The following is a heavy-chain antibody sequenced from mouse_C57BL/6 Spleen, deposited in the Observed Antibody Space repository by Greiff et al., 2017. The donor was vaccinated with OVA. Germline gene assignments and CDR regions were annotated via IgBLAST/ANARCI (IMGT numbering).Heavy chain of an antibody. CDR3: AIPYDYDGSWYFDV. J-gene: IGHJ1*03. CDR2: IDPSDSYT. Sequence: QVQLQQPGAELVRPGTSVKLSCKASGYTFTSYWMHWVKQRPGQGLEWIGVIDPSDSYTNYNQKFKGKATLTVDTSSSTAYMQLSSLTSEDSAVYYCAIPYDYDGSWYFDVWGTGTTVTVSS. V-gene: IGHV1-59*01. D-gene: IGHD2-4*01. CDR1: GYTFTSYW.